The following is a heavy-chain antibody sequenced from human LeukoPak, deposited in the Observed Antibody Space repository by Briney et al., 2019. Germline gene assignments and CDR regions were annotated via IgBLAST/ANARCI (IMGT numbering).Heavy chain of an antibody. CDR3: ARGGYYPDY. D-gene: IGHD3-22*01. J-gene: IGHJ4*02. CDR1: GFIFSNSW. CDR2: MNQDGSER. Sequence: GGSLRLSCAASGFIFSNSWMNWVRQAPGKGLEWVANMNQDGSERYYLDSVKGRFTISRDNAKNSLYLQMNNLRAEDTAVYSCARGGYYPDYWGQGTLVTVSS. V-gene: IGHV3-7*04.